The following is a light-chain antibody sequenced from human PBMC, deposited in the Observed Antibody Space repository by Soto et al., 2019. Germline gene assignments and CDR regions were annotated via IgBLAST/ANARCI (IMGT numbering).Light chain of an antibody. CDR2: DAS. Sequence: EIVLTQSPGTLSLSPGERATLSCRASQSFSSSYVAWYQQKPGQAPRLLMYDASNRDTGIPDRFSGSGSGTDFTLTISTLEPEDFAVYYCQHYDSSPPKFGQGTKLDIK. CDR3: QHYDSSPPK. J-gene: IGKJ2*01. CDR1: QSFSSSY. V-gene: IGKV3-20*01.